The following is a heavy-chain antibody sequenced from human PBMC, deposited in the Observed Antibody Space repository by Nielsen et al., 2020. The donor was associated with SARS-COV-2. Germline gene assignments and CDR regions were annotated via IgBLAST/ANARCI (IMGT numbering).Heavy chain of an antibody. V-gene: IGHV3-30*18. D-gene: IGHD6-13*01. J-gene: IGHJ4*02. CDR3: TKGAQLGDY. Sequence: GESLKISCEASGFTISRFGMHWVHQAPGKGLEWVTFISYDGSIKYYADSVKGRFTISTDISKNTLYLQMNSLRAEDAGVYYCTKGAQLGDYWGQGTLVTVSS. CDR2: ISYDGSIK. CDR1: GFTISRFG.